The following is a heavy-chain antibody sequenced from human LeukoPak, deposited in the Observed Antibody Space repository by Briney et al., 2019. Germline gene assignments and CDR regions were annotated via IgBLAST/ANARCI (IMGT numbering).Heavy chain of an antibody. J-gene: IGHJ4*02. CDR3: AKAHSGSFLGD. CDR1: GYTFTSYD. Sequence: ASVKVSCKASGYTFTSYDINWVRQATGQGLEWMGWMNPNSGNTGYAQKFQGRVTMTRDTSTSTVYMEVSSLRSEDTAMYYCAKAHSGSFLGDWGQGTLVTVSS. D-gene: IGHD1-26*01. V-gene: IGHV1-8*01. CDR2: MNPNSGNT.